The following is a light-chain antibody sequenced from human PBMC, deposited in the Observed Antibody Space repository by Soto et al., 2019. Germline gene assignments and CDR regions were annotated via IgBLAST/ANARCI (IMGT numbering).Light chain of an antibody. J-gene: IGLJ1*01. Sequence: QSALTQPASVSGSPGQSITISCTGTSSDVGAYKYVSWYQQHPDKAPKLIIFVNSNRPSGVSMRFSGSKSGNTAFLTISGFQAEHEADYFFFSYTWSDTPYFFRIGTKLTVL. CDR2: VNS. CDR1: SSDVGAYKY. V-gene: IGLV2-14*01. CDR3: FSYTWSDTPYF.